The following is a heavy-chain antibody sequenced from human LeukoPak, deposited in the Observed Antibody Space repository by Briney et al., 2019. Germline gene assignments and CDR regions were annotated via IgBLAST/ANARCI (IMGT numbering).Heavy chain of an antibody. CDR3: AKDTHFYGQGAFDI. J-gene: IGHJ3*02. CDR2: ISWNGGGL. CDR1: GFTFSSYA. V-gene: IGHV3-9*01. Sequence: GGSLRLSCAASGFTFSSYAMSWVRQAPGKGLEWVAHISWNGGGLGYADSVEGRFTISRDNAKNSLYLQMDSLRTEDTALYFCAKDTHFYGQGAFDIWGQGTVVTVSS. D-gene: IGHD3-10*01.